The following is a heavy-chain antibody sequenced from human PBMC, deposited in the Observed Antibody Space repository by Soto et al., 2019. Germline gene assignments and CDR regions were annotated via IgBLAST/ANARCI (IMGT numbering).Heavy chain of an antibody. Sequence: QLQLQESGSGLVKPSQTLSLTCAVSGGSISSGGYSWSWIRQPPGQGLEWIGYIYHSGSTCYNPSLTRRVVISEDTSQNQFPLRLSSVTAADTAGYYCAGGIAARLLDCWGERKLVTVSS. V-gene: IGHV4-30-2*01. CDR3: AGGIAARLLDC. D-gene: IGHD6-6*01. J-gene: IGHJ4*02. CDR1: GGSISSGGYS. CDR2: IYHSGST.